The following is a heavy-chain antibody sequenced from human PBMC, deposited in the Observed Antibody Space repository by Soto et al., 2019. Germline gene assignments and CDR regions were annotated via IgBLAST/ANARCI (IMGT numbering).Heavy chain of an antibody. D-gene: IGHD6-19*01. V-gene: IGHV3-9*01. J-gene: IGHJ3*02. Sequence: EVQLVKSGGGLVQPGRSLRLSCAASGFTFDDYAMHWVRQAPGKGLEWVSGISWNSGSIGYADSVKGRFTISRDNAKNSLYLQMNSLRAEDTALYYCAKDMGIAVAGTGDDAFDIWGQGTMVTVSS. CDR1: GFTFDDYA. CDR2: ISWNSGSI. CDR3: AKDMGIAVAGTGDDAFDI.